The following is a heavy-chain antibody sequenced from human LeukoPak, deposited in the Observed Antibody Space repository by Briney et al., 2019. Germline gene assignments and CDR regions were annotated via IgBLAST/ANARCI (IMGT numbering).Heavy chain of an antibody. Sequence: SVKVSCKASGGTFSSYAISWVRQAPGQGLEWMGGIIPIFGTASYAQKFQGRVTITADESTSTAYMELSSLRSEDTAVYYCAGTYYYDSSGYYPNWFDPWGQGTLVTVSS. CDR1: GGTFSSYA. D-gene: IGHD3-22*01. CDR3: AGTYYYDSSGYYPNWFDP. V-gene: IGHV1-69*13. CDR2: IIPIFGTA. J-gene: IGHJ5*02.